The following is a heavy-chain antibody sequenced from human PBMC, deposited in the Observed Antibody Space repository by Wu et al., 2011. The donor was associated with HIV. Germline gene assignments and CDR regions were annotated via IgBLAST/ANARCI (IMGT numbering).Heavy chain of an antibody. J-gene: IGHJ3*02. CDR1: GYTFTGYY. D-gene: IGHD2-21*02. V-gene: IGHV1-2*02. Sequence: QVQLVQSGAEVKKPGASVKVSCKASGYTFTGYYMYWVRQAPGQGLEWMGWINPNNGGTNYAQKFQGRVTMTRDTSISTVYLQLSGLRSDDTAVYYCARERCPSNKDCFGTFDIWGQGTKVTVSS. CDR2: INPNNGGT. CDR3: ARERCPSNKDCFGTFDI.